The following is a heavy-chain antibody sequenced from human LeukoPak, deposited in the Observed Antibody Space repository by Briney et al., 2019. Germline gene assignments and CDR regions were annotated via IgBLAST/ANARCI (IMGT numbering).Heavy chain of an antibody. CDR2: IYHSGST. J-gene: IGHJ1*01. CDR1: GGSISTYY. CDR3: ARGGAARLHFQN. Sequence: SETLSLTCTVSGGSISTYYWNWIRQPPGKGLEWIGYIYHSGSTNYNPSLQSRVTISVDTSKNQFTLNLNSVTAADTAVYYCARGGAARLHFQNWGQGTLVTVSS. D-gene: IGHD6-6*01. V-gene: IGHV4-59*01.